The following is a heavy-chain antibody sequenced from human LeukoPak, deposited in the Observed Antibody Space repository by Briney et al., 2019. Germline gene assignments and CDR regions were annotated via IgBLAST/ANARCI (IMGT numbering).Heavy chain of an antibody. CDR2: MNPNSGNT. Sequence: GASVKVSCKASGYTFTSYDINWVRQATGQGLEWMGWMNPNSGNTGYAQKFQGRVTMTRDTSTSTVYMELSSLRSEDTAVYYCARGDTYYFDYWGQGTLVTVSS. CDR1: GYTFTSYD. V-gene: IGHV1-8*02. J-gene: IGHJ4*02. CDR3: ARGDTYYFDY.